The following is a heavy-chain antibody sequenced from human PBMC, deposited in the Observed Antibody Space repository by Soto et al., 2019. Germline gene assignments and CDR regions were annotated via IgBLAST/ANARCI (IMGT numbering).Heavy chain of an antibody. CDR3: ERPLTAMENDAFDI. Sequence: PSETLSLTCAVSGGSISSSNWWSWVRQPPGKGLEWIGEIYHSGSTNYNPSLKSRVTISVDKSKNQFSLKLSSVTAADTAVYYCERPLTAMENDAFDIWGQGTMVTVSS. J-gene: IGHJ3*02. CDR2: IYHSGST. V-gene: IGHV4-4*02. CDR1: GGSISSSNW. D-gene: IGHD5-18*01.